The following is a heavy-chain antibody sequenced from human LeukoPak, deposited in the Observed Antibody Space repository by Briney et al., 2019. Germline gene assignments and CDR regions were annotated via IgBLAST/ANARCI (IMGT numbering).Heavy chain of an antibody. V-gene: IGHV4-34*01. CDR1: GGSFSGYY. D-gene: IGHD3-22*01. J-gene: IGHJ4*02. CDR3: ARVAASTYYYDSSGYGFDY. CDR2: INHSGST. Sequence: SETLSLTCAVYGGSFSGYYWSWIRQPPGKGLEWSGEINHSGSTNYNPSLKSRVTISVDTSKNQFSLKLSSVTAADTAVYYCARVAASTYYYDSSGYGFDYWGQGTLVTVSS.